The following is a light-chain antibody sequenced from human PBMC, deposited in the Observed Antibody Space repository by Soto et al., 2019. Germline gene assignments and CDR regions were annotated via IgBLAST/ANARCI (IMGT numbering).Light chain of an antibody. CDR3: QQHNNDPRT. Sequence: DIQMTQSPSTLSASVGDRVTITCRASQSISTLLAWYQDKPGKAPTLMIYTASNLERGVPSRFRGSGSGKEFTLPTSSRPPDDFATDYCQQHNNDPRTFGQATKVEIK. J-gene: IGKJ1*01. V-gene: IGKV1-5*03. CDR2: TAS. CDR1: QSISTL.